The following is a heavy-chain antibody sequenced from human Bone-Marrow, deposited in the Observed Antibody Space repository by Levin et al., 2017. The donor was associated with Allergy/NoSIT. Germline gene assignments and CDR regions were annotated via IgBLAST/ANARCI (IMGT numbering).Heavy chain of an antibody. CDR1: GFTFENHG. D-gene: IGHD1-1*01. J-gene: IGHJ5*01. CDR2: LSYDGTTE. V-gene: IGHV3-30*03. CDR3: ARTAGNQRHDFTS. Sequence: HPGGSLRLSCVGSGFTFENHGIHWVRQAPGKGLEWVSVLSYDGTTEYYADSVKGRLTLSRDNSKNTVYLQIQSLRLDDTAVYYCARTAGNQRHDFTSWGQGTLVTVSS.